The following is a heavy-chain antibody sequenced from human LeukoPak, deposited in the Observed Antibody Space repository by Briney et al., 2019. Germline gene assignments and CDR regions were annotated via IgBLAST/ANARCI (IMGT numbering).Heavy chain of an antibody. CDR3: ARDRSSIGRKIHDAFDI. D-gene: IGHD6-6*01. Sequence: ASVKVSCKASGYTFTGYFMHWVRQAPGQGLEWMGWINPNTGGTNYAQKFQGRVTMTRDTSISTAYMDLSRLRSDDTAVYYCARDRSSIGRKIHDAFDIWGQGTMVTVSS. CDR1: GYTFTGYF. J-gene: IGHJ3*02. V-gene: IGHV1-2*02. CDR2: INPNTGGT.